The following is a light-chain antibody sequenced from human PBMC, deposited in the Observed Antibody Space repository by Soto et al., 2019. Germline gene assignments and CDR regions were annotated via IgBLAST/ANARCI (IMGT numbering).Light chain of an antibody. CDR1: QSVSSSY. V-gene: IGKV3-20*01. CDR2: GAS. CDR3: QQYGISLYT. Sequence: EIVLTQSPGTLSFSPGERATLSCRASQSVSSSYLAWYQQKPGQAPRLLIYGASSRATGIPDRFSGSGSGTDFTLTVSRLEPEDFAVYYCQQYGISLYTFGQGTKLEIK. J-gene: IGKJ2*01.